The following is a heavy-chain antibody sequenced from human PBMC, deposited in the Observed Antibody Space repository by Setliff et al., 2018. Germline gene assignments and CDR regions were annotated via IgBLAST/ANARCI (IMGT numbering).Heavy chain of an antibody. J-gene: IGHJ4*02. Sequence: SETLSLTCTVSGDSISSTSYQWGWVRQPSGKGLEWIGSIYYTGTAYYNPSLKSRVTISVDTSKNQFSPQVTSLAATDTALYFCARHEFVGGYYGSVTYRHFDYWGQGILVTVSS. CDR1: GDSISSTSYQ. CDR2: IYYTGTA. CDR3: ARHEFVGGYYGSVTYRHFDY. D-gene: IGHD3-10*01. V-gene: IGHV4-39*01.